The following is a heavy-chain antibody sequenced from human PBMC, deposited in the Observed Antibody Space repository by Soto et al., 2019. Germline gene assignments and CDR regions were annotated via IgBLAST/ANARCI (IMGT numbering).Heavy chain of an antibody. CDR3: ARGQLPAATTYFDF. CDR1: GCTFSSYA. CDR2: IWLDGSNK. V-gene: IGHV3-33*01. D-gene: IGHD2-15*01. J-gene: IGHJ4*02. Sequence: QVHLVESGGGVGQPGGSLRLSCAASGCTFSSYAIHWVRQDPGKWLEWVAIIWLDGSNKYYADSVKGRFSISRDNSKNTLFLQMDSLRAEDTAVYYCARGQLPAATTYFDFWGQGTLVIVSS.